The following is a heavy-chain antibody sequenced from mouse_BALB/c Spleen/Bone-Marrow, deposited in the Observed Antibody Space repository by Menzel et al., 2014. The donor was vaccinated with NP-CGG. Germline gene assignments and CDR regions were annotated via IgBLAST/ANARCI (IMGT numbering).Heavy chain of an antibody. CDR2: ISSGSSTI. D-gene: IGHD2-14*01. CDR1: GFTFSSFG. V-gene: IGHV5-17*02. CDR3: ARRYRYEYFDY. Sequence: EVQRVESGGGLVQPGGSRKLSCAASGFTFSSFGMHWVRQSPEKGLEWVAYISSGSSTIYYADTVKGRFTISRDNPKNTLFPEMTSLRSEDTAKYYCARRYRYEYFDYWGQGTPLTVSS. J-gene: IGHJ2*01.